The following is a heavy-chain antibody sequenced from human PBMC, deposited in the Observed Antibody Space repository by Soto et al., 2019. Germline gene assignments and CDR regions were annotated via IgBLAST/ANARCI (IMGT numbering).Heavy chain of an antibody. D-gene: IGHD3-22*01. CDR3: AREANFASSGYVLDY. CDR2: VTSSPSSM. CDR1: GFTFSGFS. V-gene: IGHV3-21*01. J-gene: IGHJ4*02. Sequence: GGSLRLSCAASGFTFSGFSMNWVRQAPGKGLEWVSSVTSSPSSMFYADSVRGRFTISRDDAKDSLFLQMNSLRADDTAVYYCAREANFASSGYVLDYWGLGTLVTVSS.